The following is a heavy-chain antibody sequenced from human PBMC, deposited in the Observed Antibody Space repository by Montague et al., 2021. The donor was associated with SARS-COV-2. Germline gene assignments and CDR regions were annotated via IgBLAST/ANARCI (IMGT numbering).Heavy chain of an antibody. CDR3: ARSLDPSGTYYLPY. D-gene: IGHD3-10*01. V-gene: IGHV4-59*01. Sequence: SETLSLTCSASGGSIGSYYWSWLRQPPGKGLEWIGHIHCSGSNTYSASFKSRVTISIDTPKNQFSLKLSSVTAADTAVYYCARSLDPSGTYYLPYWGQGTLVTVSS. CDR2: IHCSGSN. CDR1: GGSIGSYY. J-gene: IGHJ4*02.